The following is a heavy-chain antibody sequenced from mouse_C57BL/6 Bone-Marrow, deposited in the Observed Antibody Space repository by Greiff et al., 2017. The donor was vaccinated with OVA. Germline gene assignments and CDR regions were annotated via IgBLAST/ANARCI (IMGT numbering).Heavy chain of an antibody. D-gene: IGHD3-1*01. J-gene: IGHJ2*01. Sequence: VQLQQSGPELVKPGASVKISCKASGYSFTGYYMNWVKQSPEKSLEWIGEINPSTGGTTYNQKFKAKATLNVDKSSSTAYMQLKSLTSEDSAVYYCARLSSGYWGQGTTLTVSS. CDR1: GYSFTGYY. CDR2: INPSTGGT. CDR3: ARLSSGY. V-gene: IGHV1-42*01.